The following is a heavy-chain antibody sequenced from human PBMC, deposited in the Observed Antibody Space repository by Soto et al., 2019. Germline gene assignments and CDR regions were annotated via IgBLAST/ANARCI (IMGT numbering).Heavy chain of an antibody. V-gene: IGHV3-13*01. D-gene: IGHD5-12*01. CDR2: IDIAGDT. CDR3: ARAARWLQSTYSAL. CDR1: G. J-gene: IGHJ2*01. Sequence: GSRCIIQNTGKGLEWVSAIDIAGDTYYADSVKGRFTISRESAKNSLYLQVNSLRADDTAVYYCARAARWLQSTYSALWVRGSLVTVFS.